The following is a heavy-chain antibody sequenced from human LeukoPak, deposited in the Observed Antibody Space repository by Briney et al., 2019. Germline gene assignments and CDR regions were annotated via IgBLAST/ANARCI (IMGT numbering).Heavy chain of an antibody. D-gene: IGHD2-8*01. CDR1: GFTFSYYG. Sequence: GGSLRLSCAAFGFTFSYYGMQWVRQAPGKGLEWVALIWHDGSKQYYADSVKGRFTISRDNSKTTLYLQMNSLRADDTAMYYCARDADTTNHFSWLDYWGQGTLVTVSS. V-gene: IGHV3-33*01. CDR2: IWHDGSKQ. J-gene: IGHJ4*02. CDR3: ARDADTTNHFSWLDY.